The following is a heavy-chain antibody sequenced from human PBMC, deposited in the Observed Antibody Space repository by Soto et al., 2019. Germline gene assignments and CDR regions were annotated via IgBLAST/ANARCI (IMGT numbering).Heavy chain of an antibody. CDR2: ISYDGSNK. D-gene: IGHD3-22*01. V-gene: IGHV3-30*18. Sequence: PGGSLRLSCAASGFTFSSYGMHWVRQAPGKGLEWVAVISYDGSNKYYADSVKGRFTISRDNSKDTLYLQMNSLRAEDTAVYYCAKDTPYYYDSSGPLDAFDIWGQGTMVTVSS. CDR3: AKDTPYYYDSSGPLDAFDI. CDR1: GFTFSSYG. J-gene: IGHJ3*02.